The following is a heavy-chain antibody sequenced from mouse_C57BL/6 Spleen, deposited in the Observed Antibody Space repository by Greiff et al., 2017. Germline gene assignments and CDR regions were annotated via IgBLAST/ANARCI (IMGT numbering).Heavy chain of an antibody. CDR1: GYTFTSYW. CDR3: ARPPSYCNYAAYAMDY. V-gene: IGHV1-7*01. D-gene: IGHD2-1*01. J-gene: IGHJ4*01. CDR2: INPSSGYT. Sequence: QVQLKQSGAELAKPGASVKLSCKASGYTFTSYWMHWVKQRPGQGLEWIGYINPSSGYTKYNQKFKDKATLTEDKSSSTAYMQLSSLTYEDSAIYYRARPPSYCNYAAYAMDYWGQGTSVTVSS.